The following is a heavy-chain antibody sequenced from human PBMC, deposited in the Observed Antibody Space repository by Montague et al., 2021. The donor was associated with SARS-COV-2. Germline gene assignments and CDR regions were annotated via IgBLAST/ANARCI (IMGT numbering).Heavy chain of an antibody. V-gene: IGHV3-49*04. D-gene: IGHD3-16*02. Sequence: SLRLSCAASGFTFGDYAMSWVRQAPGKGLEWVGFIRSKAYGGTTEYAASVKGRFTISRDDSKSIAYLQMNSLKTEDTAVYYCTRYTPTFNDYVWGSYRYTSPGAFDIWGQGTVVTVSS. J-gene: IGHJ3*02. CDR3: TRYTPTFNDYVWGSYRYTSPGAFDI. CDR1: GFTFGDYA. CDR2: IRSKAYGGTT.